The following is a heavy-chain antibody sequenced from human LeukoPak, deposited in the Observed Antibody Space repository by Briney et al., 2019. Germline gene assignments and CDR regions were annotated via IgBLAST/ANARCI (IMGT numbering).Heavy chain of an antibody. CDR3: ATQTYSSGFYSDAFDI. CDR2: INPSGAYT. Sequence: ASVKVSCKASGSTFTSYYIHWVRQAPGQGLEWVGIINPSGAYTSDAQKFQGRVTMTRDMSTTTVYMELNSLRSEDTAVYYCATQTYSSGFYSDAFDIWGQGTMVTVSS. D-gene: IGHD3-22*01. J-gene: IGHJ3*02. V-gene: IGHV1-46*01. CDR1: GSTFTSYY.